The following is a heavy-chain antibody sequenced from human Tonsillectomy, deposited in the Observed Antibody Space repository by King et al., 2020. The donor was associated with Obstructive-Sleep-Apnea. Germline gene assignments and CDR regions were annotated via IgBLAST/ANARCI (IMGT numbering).Heavy chain of an antibody. CDR3: AGDRAQLWFHGGDV. D-gene: IGHD5-18*01. J-gene: IGHJ6*02. V-gene: IGHV3-30-3*01. Sequence: VQLVESGGGVVQPGRSLKLSCVASGFIFSNYALYWVRQAPGKGLEWVAVISYDGSNKYYADSVKGRFTISRDNSENTLYLQMDSLKTEDTAVYYCAGDRAQLWFHGGDVWARGTTVTVS. CDR2: ISYDGSNK. CDR1: GFIFSNYA.